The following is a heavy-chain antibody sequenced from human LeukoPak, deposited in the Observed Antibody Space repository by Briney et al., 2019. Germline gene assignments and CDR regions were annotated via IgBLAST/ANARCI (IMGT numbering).Heavy chain of an antibody. V-gene: IGHV1-46*01. CDR2: INPSGGST. Sequence: GASVKVSCKASGYTFTSYYMHWVRQAPGQGLEWMGIINPSGGSTSYAQKFQGRVTMPRDTSTSTVYMELSSLRSEDTAVYYCARDLSSVEKDSSYYYDSSGDYFDYWGQGTLVTVSS. J-gene: IGHJ4*02. D-gene: IGHD3-22*01. CDR3: ARDLSSVEKDSSYYYDSSGDYFDY. CDR1: GYTFTSYY.